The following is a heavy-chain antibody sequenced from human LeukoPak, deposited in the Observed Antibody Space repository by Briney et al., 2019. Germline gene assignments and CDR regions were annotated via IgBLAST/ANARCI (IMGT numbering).Heavy chain of an antibody. CDR1: GGSISSSSYY. J-gene: IGHJ4*02. CDR2: IYYSGST. V-gene: IGHV4-39*02. Sequence: SETLSLTCTVSGGSISSSSYYWGWIRQPPGKGLEWIGSIYYSGSTYYNPSLKSRVTISVDTSKNQFSLKLSSVTASDTAVYYCARDRGVVIPFDYWGQGTLVTVSS. D-gene: IGHD2-2*01. CDR3: ARDRGVVIPFDY.